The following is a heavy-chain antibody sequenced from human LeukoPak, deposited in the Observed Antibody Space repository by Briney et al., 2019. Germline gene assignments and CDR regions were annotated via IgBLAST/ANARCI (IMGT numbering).Heavy chain of an antibody. CDR2: ISSSTSYI. D-gene: IGHD3-3*01. Sequence: GGFLRLSCAASGFTFSSYSMNWVRQAPGRGLEWVSSISSSTSYIYYADSVKGRFTLSRDNAKNSLYLQMNSLRAEDTAVYYCATYYEMNWGQGTLVTVSS. J-gene: IGHJ4*02. CDR1: GFTFSSYS. V-gene: IGHV3-21*01. CDR3: ATYYEMN.